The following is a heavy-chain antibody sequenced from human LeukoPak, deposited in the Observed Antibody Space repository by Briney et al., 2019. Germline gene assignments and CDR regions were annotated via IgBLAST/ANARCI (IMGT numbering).Heavy chain of an antibody. Sequence: GASVKVSCKASGGTFSSYAISWVRQAPGQGLEWMGRIIPILGIANYAQKFQGRVTITRDTSASTAYMELSSLRSEDTAVYYCARENLGWELLNPPAFDYWGQGTLVTVSS. CDR2: IIPILGIA. CDR1: GGTFSSYA. CDR3: ARENLGWELLNPPAFDY. V-gene: IGHV1-69*04. D-gene: IGHD1-26*01. J-gene: IGHJ4*02.